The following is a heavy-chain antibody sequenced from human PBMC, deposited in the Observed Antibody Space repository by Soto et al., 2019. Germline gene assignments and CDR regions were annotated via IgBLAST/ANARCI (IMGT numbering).Heavy chain of an antibody. V-gene: IGHV1-8*02. D-gene: IGHD3-22*01. CDR1: GYTFTTYD. CDR2: MNPNSGNT. CDR3: ARGQYFSDSSGYDDY. J-gene: IGHJ4*02. Sequence: ASVKVSCKASGYTFTTYDINWLRQAAGQGLVWMGWMNPNSGNTGYAQKFQDRVTMTRDTSISTAYMELSDLRSEDTAVYYCARGQYFSDSSGYDDYWGQGTQVTVSS.